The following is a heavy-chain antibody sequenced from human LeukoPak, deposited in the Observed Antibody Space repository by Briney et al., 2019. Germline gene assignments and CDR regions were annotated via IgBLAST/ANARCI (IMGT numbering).Heavy chain of an antibody. Sequence: SETLSLTCVVYGGSFSGYYWSWIRQPPGKGLEWIGEINHSGRTNYNPSLKSRVILSVDPSKNQFSLKLGSVTAADPAVFFWARGVASDKGEFDYWGQGTLVTVSS. CDR1: GGSFSGYY. CDR3: ARGVASDKGEFDY. V-gene: IGHV4-34*01. J-gene: IGHJ4*02. D-gene: IGHD3-16*01. CDR2: INHSGRT.